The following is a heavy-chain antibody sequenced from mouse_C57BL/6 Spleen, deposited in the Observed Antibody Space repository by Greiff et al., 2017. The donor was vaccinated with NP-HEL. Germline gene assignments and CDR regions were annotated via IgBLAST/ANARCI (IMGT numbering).Heavy chain of an antibody. V-gene: IGHV5-4*03. D-gene: IGHD1-1*01. CDR1: GFTFSSYA. CDR2: ISDGGSYT. Sequence: EVKLVESGGGLVKPGGSLKLSCAASGFTFSSYAMSWVRQTPEKRLEWVATISDGGSYTYYPDNVKGRFTISRDNAKNNLYLQMRHLKSEDTAMYYCARGHWATVVAGGAMDYWGQGTSVTVSS. CDR3: ARGHWATVVAGGAMDY. J-gene: IGHJ4*01.